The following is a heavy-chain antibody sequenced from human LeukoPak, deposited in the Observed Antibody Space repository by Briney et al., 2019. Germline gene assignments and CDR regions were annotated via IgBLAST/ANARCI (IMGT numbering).Heavy chain of an antibody. CDR1: GFTFSSYS. V-gene: IGHV3-72*01. CDR3: TKGYSGTYIYAFDI. D-gene: IGHD1-26*01. CDR2: SRNKGNSDTT. J-gene: IGHJ3*02. Sequence: GGSLRLSCAASGFTFSSYSMSWVRQAPGKGLEWVGRSRNKGNSDTTEYAASVKGRFTISREDSKNSMFLQMNSLKIEDTAVYYCTKGYSGTYIYAFDIWGQGTMVTVSS.